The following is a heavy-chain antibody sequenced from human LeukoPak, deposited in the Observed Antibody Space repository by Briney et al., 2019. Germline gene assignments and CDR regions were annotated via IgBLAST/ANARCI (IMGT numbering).Heavy chain of an antibody. CDR2: ISSSSSTI. V-gene: IGHV3-48*04. CDR3: ARDTKTTIFGVVISSGYYDY. Sequence: GGSLRLSCAASGFTFSSYSMNWVRQAPGKGLEWVSYISSSSSTIYYADSVKGRFTISRDNAKNSLYLQMNSLRAEDTAVYYCARDTKTTIFGVVISSGYYDYWGQGTLVTVSS. D-gene: IGHD3-3*01. CDR1: GFTFSSYS. J-gene: IGHJ4*02.